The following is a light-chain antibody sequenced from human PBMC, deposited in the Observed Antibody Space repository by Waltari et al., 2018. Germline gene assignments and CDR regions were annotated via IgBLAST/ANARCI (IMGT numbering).Light chain of an antibody. CDR2: WAI. V-gene: IGKV4-1*01. Sequence: SFLKISNDKNFLGWVQQKPGQPPRLAIHWAITPESGVPDRFRGSGAWKDFPPTISRLAAEDGAGYYWQQKYRKRTFGQGTKVEI. CDR3: QQKYRKRT. CDR1: SFLKISNDKNF. J-gene: IGKJ1*01.